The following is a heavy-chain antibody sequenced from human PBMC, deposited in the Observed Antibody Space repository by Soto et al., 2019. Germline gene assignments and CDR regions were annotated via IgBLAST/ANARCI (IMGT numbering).Heavy chain of an antibody. CDR3: ASRDPGTSVDY. Sequence: XATLSLPCAVSGGSFTSNNWWTWFRQPPGQGLEWIGEIYRTGSTNYNPSLKSRVTISLDKSENQFSPKVASLTAADTAVYYCASRDPGTSVDYWGQGTLVTVSS. D-gene: IGHD1-7*01. CDR1: GGSFTSNNW. J-gene: IGHJ4*02. V-gene: IGHV4-4*02. CDR2: IYRTGST.